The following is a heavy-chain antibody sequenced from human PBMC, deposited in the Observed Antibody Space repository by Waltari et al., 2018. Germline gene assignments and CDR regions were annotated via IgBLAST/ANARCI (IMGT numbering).Heavy chain of an antibody. J-gene: IGHJ3*01. CDR1: GGSFGTYG. CDR2: IIPIFGTP. V-gene: IGHV1-69*12. CDR3: AKRIVGGPFDV. D-gene: IGHD1-26*01. Sequence: QVHLVQSGAEVRKPGSSVTVSCEASGGSFGTYGISWVRQAPGQGLEWMAGIIPIFGTPNYAQKFQGRVTVAADELTTTVYMELSSLRSDDTAVYFCAKRIVGGPFDVWGQGTMVTVSS.